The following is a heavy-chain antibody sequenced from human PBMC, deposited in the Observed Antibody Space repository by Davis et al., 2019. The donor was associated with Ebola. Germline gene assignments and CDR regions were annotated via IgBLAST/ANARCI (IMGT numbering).Heavy chain of an antibody. CDR1: GYTFTNYY. Sequence: ASVKVSCKASGYTFTNYYMHWVRQAPGQGLEWMGMINPNDGRTIYAQKFQGRVTVTRDTSTSTVYMELSRLTSDDTGVYYCARLSFGEVGFDYWGQGTLVTVSS. D-gene: IGHD3-10*01. CDR3: ARLSFGEVGFDY. J-gene: IGHJ4*02. V-gene: IGHV1-46*01. CDR2: INPNDGRT.